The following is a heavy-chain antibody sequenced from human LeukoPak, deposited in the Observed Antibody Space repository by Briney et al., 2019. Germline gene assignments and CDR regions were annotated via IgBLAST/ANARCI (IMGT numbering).Heavy chain of an antibody. J-gene: IGHJ4*02. Sequence: GGSLRLSCAASGFTFVSYAMSWASQAPGKGLGWVSAISGSGGSTSYADSVKGRFPFSRDNSKNTLYLQMNSLRAEDTAVYYSAKEDSGSFSFDYWGQGTLVTVSS. CDR2: ISGSGGST. CDR3: AKEDSGSFSFDY. CDR1: GFTFVSYA. D-gene: IGHD1-26*01. V-gene: IGHV3-23*01.